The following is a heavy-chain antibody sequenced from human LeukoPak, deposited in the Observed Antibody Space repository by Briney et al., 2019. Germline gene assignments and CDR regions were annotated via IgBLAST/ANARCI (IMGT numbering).Heavy chain of an antibody. CDR2: MNPNSGNT. CDR1: GYTFTSYD. D-gene: IGHD6-6*01. J-gene: IGHJ4*02. V-gene: IGHV1-8*01. Sequence: APVKVPCKASGYTFTSYDINWVRQATGQGLEWMGWMNPNSGNTGYAQKFQGRVTMTRNTSISTAYMELSSLRSEDTAVYYCARGRIAANDFDYWGQGTLVTVSS. CDR3: ARGRIAANDFDY.